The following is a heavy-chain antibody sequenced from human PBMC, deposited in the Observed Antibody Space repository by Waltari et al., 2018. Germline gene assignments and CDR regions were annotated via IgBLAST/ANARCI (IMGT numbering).Heavy chain of an antibody. CDR1: GFTFSSYR. CDR2: IKQDGSEK. V-gene: IGHV3-7*01. CDR3: ARSPYYDYRSVFDY. Sequence: EVQLVESGGGSVQPGGSLGVSCAASGFTFSSYRMSWVRQAPGKGMEWVANIKQDGSEKYYVCSVKGRFTISRDNAKNSLYLQMNSLRAEDTAVYYCARSPYYDYRSVFDYWGQGTLVTVSS. D-gene: IGHD3-16*01. J-gene: IGHJ4*02.